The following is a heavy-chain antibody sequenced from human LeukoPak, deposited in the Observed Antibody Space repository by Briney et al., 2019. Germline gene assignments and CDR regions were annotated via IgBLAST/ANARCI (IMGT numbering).Heavy chain of an antibody. D-gene: IGHD6-13*01. V-gene: IGHV3-7*01. CDR2: INQDASVR. CDR1: GFSFSTYL. J-gene: IGHJ4*02. Sequence: GGSLRLSCAASGFSFSTYLMNWVRQTPEKGLEFVANINQDASVRNYMDSLKGRCTISRDNAKKSVYLEINSLRADDTAVYYCARDPGSSSFDLWGQGTLVTVSS. CDR3: ARDPGSSSFDL.